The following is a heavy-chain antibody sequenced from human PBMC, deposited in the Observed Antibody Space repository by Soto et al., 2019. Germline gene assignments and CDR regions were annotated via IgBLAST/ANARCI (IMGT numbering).Heavy chain of an antibody. J-gene: IGHJ4*02. CDR3: ARGGSGYVWFNEF. CDR1: GGLFSSYA. D-gene: IGHD3-22*01. CDR2: IIPVFGTT. V-gene: IGHV1-69*01. Sequence: QGQLVQSGAEVKKPGSSVKVSCKDSGGLFSSYAISWVRQAPGQGLEWMGGIIPVFGTTYYAEKFQGRVTIPADESTNTAYMELSTLRSEDTAMYYCARGGSGYVWFNEFWGQGSLVTVSS.